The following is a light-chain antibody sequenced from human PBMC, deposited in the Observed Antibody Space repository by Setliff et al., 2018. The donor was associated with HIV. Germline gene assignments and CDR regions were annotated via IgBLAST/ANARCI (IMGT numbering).Light chain of an antibody. V-gene: IGLV2-18*02. CDR1: SSDVGGYNS. Sequence: QSALTQPPSVSGSPGQSVTISCTGTSSDVGGYNSVSWYQQSPGTAPKLMISDVTTRPSGVPDRFSGSKSGNTASLTISRLLAEDEADYYCSSYTSANTWVFGTGTKVTVL. J-gene: IGLJ1*01. CDR3: SSYTSANTWV. CDR2: DVT.